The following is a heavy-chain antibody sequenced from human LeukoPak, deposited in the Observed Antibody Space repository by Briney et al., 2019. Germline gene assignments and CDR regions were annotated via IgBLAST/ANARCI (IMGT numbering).Heavy chain of an antibody. Sequence: SETLSLTCTVSGGSISSGGYYWSWIRQHPGKGLEWIGYIYYSGSTYYNPSLKSRVTISVDTSKNQFSLKLSSVTAADTAVYYCATRGSGSPFDPWGQGTLVTVSS. J-gene: IGHJ5*02. CDR1: GGSISSGGYY. CDR3: ATRGSGSPFDP. CDR2: IYYSGST. V-gene: IGHV4-31*03. D-gene: IGHD3-10*01.